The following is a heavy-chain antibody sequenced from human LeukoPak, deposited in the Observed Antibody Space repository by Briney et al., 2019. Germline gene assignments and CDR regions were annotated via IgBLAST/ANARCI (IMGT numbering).Heavy chain of an antibody. Sequence: GGTLRLSCAASGFTFSSYGMSWVRQAPGKGLEWVSVIYSDGSTYYADSVKGRFTISRDNSKNTLYLQMNSLRAEDTAVYYCARDDSSGYYSPFDYWGQGTLVTVSS. CDR1: GFTFSSYG. J-gene: IGHJ4*02. CDR2: IYSDGST. D-gene: IGHD3-22*01. V-gene: IGHV3-66*01. CDR3: ARDDSSGYYSPFDY.